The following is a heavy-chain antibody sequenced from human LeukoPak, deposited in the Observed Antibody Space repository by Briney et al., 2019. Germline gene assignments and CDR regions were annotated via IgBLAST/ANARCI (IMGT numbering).Heavy chain of an antibody. CDR3: VREMGSGTHYCLEF. CDR1: GYTFSSSP. V-gene: IGHV3-64D*06. Sequence: GGSLRLSCSASGYTFSSSPMHWVRQAPGKGLEYVSSINPSGSFVSYADFAKGRFTISRDNWRNTLHLQMNSLTPDDTAIYYCVREMGSGTHYCLEFWGQGALVTVSA. D-gene: IGHD3-10*01. J-gene: IGHJ4*02. CDR2: INPSGSFV.